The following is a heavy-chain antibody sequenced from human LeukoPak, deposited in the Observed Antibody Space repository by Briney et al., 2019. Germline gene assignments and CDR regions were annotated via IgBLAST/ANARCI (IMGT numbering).Heavy chain of an antibody. D-gene: IGHD5-18*01. J-gene: IGHJ4*02. V-gene: IGHV4-34*01. CDR3: ATERGYSYGYSN. CDR2: INHSGST. CDR1: GGSFSGYY. Sequence: SETLSLTCAVYGGSFSGYYWSWIRQPPGKGLEWIGEINHSGSTNYNPSLKSRVTISVDTSKNQFPLKLSSVTAADTAVYYCATERGYSYGYSNWGQGTLVTVSS.